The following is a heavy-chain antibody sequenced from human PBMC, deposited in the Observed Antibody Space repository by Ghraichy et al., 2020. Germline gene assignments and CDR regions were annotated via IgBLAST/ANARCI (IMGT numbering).Heavy chain of an antibody. D-gene: IGHD6-19*01. CDR1: GGSISSYF. CDR2: IYNSGST. J-gene: IGHJ4*02. CDR3: ARDGYSSGWPSGLV. Sequence: ESLNISCSVSGGSISSYFWSWIRQPPGKGLEWIGYIYNSGSTNYNPSLKSRVTISVDTSKNQFSLKLSSVTAADTAMYYCARDGYSSGWPSGLVWGQGTLVTVSS. V-gene: IGHV4-59*01.